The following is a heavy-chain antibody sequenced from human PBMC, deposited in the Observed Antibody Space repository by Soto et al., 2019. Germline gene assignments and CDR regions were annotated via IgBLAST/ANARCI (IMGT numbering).Heavy chain of an antibody. CDR3: ARGRGLSY. Sequence: QVQLQQWGAGLLKPSETLSLTCAVYGGSFSGYYWSWIRQPPGKGLEWIGEINHSGSTNYNPSLKSRVTISVDTSKNQFSLKLGSVTAADSAVYYCARGRGLSYWGQGTLVTVSS. J-gene: IGHJ4*02. CDR1: GGSFSGYY. V-gene: IGHV4-34*01. CDR2: INHSGST.